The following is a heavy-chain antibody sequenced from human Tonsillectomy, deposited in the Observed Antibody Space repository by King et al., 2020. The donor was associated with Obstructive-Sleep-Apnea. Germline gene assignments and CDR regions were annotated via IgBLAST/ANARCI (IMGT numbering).Heavy chain of an antibody. D-gene: IGHD2-21*02. Sequence: VQLVESGGGLVQPGGSLRLSCAASGLTFNSYWMTWIRQAPGKGLEWVANINQDGSQKDYVDSVKGRFTISRDNAKNSLYLQMNSLRVEDTAVYYCGSGDWHAYWGQGTLVTVSS. CDR1: GLTFNSYW. CDR2: INQDGSQK. J-gene: IGHJ4*02. V-gene: IGHV3-7*01. CDR3: GSGDWHAY.